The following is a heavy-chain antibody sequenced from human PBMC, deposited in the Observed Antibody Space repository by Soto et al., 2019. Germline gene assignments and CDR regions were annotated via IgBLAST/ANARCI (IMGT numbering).Heavy chain of an antibody. Sequence: LRLSCAASGFTFSSYAMSWVRQAPGKGLEGVSTISGSGGSTYYADSVKGRFTISRDNSKNTLYLQMHTLRAEDTAVYYCAPDPGSTRYELDYWGQGTLVTVSS. V-gene: IGHV3-23*01. D-gene: IGHD5-12*01. CDR3: APDPGSTRYELDY. CDR1: GFTFSSYA. CDR2: ISGSGGST. J-gene: IGHJ4*02.